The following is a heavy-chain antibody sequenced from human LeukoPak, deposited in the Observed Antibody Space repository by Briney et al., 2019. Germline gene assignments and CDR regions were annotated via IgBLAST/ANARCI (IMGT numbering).Heavy chain of an antibody. CDR2: INLDGSDK. Sequence: GGSLRLSCAASGFTFYNYWMTWVRQAPGKGLEWVGNINLDGSDKYYGDSVKGRFTISRDNAKNSLYLQMNSLRGEDTAVYYCARDNRYFDYWGQGNLVTVSS. D-gene: IGHD1-14*01. CDR1: GFTFYNYW. V-gene: IGHV3-7*01. J-gene: IGHJ4*02. CDR3: ARDNRYFDY.